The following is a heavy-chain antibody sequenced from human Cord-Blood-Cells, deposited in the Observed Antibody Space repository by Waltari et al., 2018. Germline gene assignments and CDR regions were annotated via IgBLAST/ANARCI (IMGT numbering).Heavy chain of an antibody. Sequence: QVQLQQWGAGLLKPSETLSHTCAVYGGSFSGYYWSWIRQPPGTGLEWIGEINHSGRTNYNPSLKSRVTISVDTSKNQFSLKLGSVTAADTAVYYCARGLPYYYDSSGSRWFDPWGQGTLVTVSS. J-gene: IGHJ5*02. D-gene: IGHD3-22*01. CDR1: GGSFSGYY. CDR3: ARGLPYYYDSSGSRWFDP. CDR2: INHSGRT. V-gene: IGHV4-34*01.